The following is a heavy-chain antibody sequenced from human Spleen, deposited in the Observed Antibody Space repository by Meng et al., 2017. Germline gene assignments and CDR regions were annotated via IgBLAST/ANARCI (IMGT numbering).Heavy chain of an antibody. CDR2: ISSSTAYI. CDR1: GFTFSSYI. CDR3: ARDGNTVTQKYYGLDV. Sequence: GDSLKISCVGSGFTFSSYIMNWVRQAPGKGLEWVSSISSSTAYIYYADSVKGRFTISRDNAKNSLYLQMNSLRAEDTAVYYCARDGNTVTQKYYGLDVWGQGTTVTVSS. V-gene: IGHV3-21*01. D-gene: IGHD4-17*01. J-gene: IGHJ6*02.